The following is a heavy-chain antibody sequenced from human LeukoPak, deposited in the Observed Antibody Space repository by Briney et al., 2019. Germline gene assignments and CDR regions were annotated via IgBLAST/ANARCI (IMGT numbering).Heavy chain of an antibody. J-gene: IGHJ4*02. Sequence: GASVKVSCKASGYTFTGYYMQWVRQAPGQGLEWMGWIEPNSGGTNSAQKFQGRVTMTRDTSISTAYMELRRLKSDDTAVYYCARDIGLVRGIIMAHWGQGTQVTVSS. CDR1: GYTFTGYY. CDR3: ARDIGLVRGIIMAH. D-gene: IGHD3-10*01. CDR2: IEPNSGGT. V-gene: IGHV1-2*02.